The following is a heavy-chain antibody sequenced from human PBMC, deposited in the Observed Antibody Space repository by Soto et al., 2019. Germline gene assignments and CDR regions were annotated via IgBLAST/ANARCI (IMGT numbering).Heavy chain of an antibody. CDR2: ISAYNGNT. J-gene: IGHJ4*02. CDR3: ARGWDASYYYDSSGYYPPGY. D-gene: IGHD3-22*01. CDR1: GYTFTSYG. V-gene: IGHV1-18*01. Sequence: RASVKVSCKASGYTFTSYGISWVRQAPGQGLEWMGWISAYNGNTNYAQKLQGRVTMATDTSTSTAYMELRSLRSDDTAVYYCARGWDASYYYDSSGYYPPGYWGQGTLVTVSS.